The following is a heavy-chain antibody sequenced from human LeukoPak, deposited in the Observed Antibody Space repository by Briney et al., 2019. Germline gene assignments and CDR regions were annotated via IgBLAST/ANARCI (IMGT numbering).Heavy chain of an antibody. D-gene: IGHD3-22*01. CDR3: ARGCQSSGYLDNDY. V-gene: IGHV4-39*07. J-gene: IGHJ4*02. CDR1: GGSISSGGYY. Sequence: PSQTLSLTCTVSGGSISSGGYYWSWIRQPPGKGLEWIGEINHSGSTNYNPSLKSRVTISVDTSKNQFSLKLSSVTAADTAVYYCARGCQSSGYLDNDYWGQGTLVTVSS. CDR2: INHSGST.